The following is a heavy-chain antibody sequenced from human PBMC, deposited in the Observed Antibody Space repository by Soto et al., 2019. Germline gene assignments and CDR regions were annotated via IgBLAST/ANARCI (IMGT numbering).Heavy chain of an antibody. J-gene: IGHJ5*02. D-gene: IGHD2-8*01. V-gene: IGHV4-30-4*01. CDR1: GVSINSGDYY. CDR3: ARCTHDRFDP. Sequence: LSLTFTVSGVSINSGDYYWSWIRQPPWKGLEWIGYIYYSGSTYYNPSLKSRATLSLDTSKNQFSLRLSSVTAADTAVFYCARCTHDRFDPWGPGTLVTVSS. CDR2: IYYSGST.